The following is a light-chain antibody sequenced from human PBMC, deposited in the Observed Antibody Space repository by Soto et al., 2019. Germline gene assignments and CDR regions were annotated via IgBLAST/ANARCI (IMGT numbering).Light chain of an antibody. J-gene: IGKJ2*01. CDR3: QQYGTSPYT. Sequence: EIVLTQSPRTLSLSPGERATLSCRASQSVSSTYLAWYQQKPGQAPRLLIYVASSRATGISDRFSGSGSGTDFTLTISGLKPQDFAVYYCQQYGTSPYTFGQGTKLEIK. CDR2: VAS. CDR1: QSVSSTY. V-gene: IGKV3-20*01.